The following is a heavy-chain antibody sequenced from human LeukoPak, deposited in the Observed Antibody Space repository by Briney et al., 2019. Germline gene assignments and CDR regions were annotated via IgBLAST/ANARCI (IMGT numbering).Heavy chain of an antibody. CDR3: TRAYWIGFHFDS. D-gene: IGHD3-3*01. Sequence: SETLSLTCSVSGGSISSGDYFWTWIRQPPGKGLEYIGYIYYSGTTYYNPSLKSRITMLVDMSANQFSLRLTSVSAADTAVYYCTRAYWIGFHFDSWGQGILVSVSS. CDR2: IYYSGTT. V-gene: IGHV4-30-4*01. CDR1: GGSISSGDYF. J-gene: IGHJ4*02.